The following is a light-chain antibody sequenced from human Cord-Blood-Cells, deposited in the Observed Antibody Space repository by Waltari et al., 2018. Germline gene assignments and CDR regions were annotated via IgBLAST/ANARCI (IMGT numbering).Light chain of an antibody. J-gene: IGLJ1*01. CDR1: SSDVGGYNY. V-gene: IGLV2-11*01. Sequence: QSALTQPRSVSGSPGQSVTISCTGTSSDVGGYNYVSWYQQHPGKAPKLMIYNVSKRPAGFPDPFSGSKSGTTPSLTISGLQAEDEADYYCCSYAGSYTYVFGTGTKVT. CDR3: CSYAGSYTYV. CDR2: NVS.